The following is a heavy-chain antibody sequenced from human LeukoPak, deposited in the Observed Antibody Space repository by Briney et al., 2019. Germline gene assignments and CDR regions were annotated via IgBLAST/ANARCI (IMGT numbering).Heavy chain of an antibody. CDR3: ARVDYLVRVDYSGISNPYTWDAFDI. Sequence: PGGSLRLSCAASGFTFSSYGMHWVRQAPGKGLEWVAFIRYDGSNKYYADSVKGRFTISRDNSKNTLYLQMNSLRAEDTAVYYCARVDYLVRVDYSGISNPYTWDAFDIWGQGTMVTVSS. CDR2: IRYDGSNK. CDR1: GFTFSSYG. V-gene: IGHV3-30*02. D-gene: IGHD3-3*02. J-gene: IGHJ3*02.